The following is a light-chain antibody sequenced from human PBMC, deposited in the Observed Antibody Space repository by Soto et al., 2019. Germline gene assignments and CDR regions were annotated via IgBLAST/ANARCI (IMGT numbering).Light chain of an antibody. CDR2: GAS. V-gene: IGKV3-20*01. CDR3: QQYDVWPALT. CDR1: QSFSSGY. J-gene: IGKJ4*01. Sequence: DIVLTQSPGTLSLSPGERATLSCRASQSFSSGYLAWYQQKPGQAPRLLIYGASTRATDIPDRFSGSESGTEFTLTISRLEPEDFAVYYCQQYDVWPALTFGGGTKVDIK.